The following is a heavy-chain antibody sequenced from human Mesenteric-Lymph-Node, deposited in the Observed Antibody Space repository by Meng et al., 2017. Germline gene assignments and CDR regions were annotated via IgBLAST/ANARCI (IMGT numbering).Heavy chain of an antibody. V-gene: IGHV1-3*01. J-gene: IGHJ6*02. D-gene: IGHD4-23*01. Sequence: ASVKVSCKASGYTFTSYSIHWVRQAPGQRLEWMGWINAGNGNTKYSQMFQGRVTITRDTSASTAHMELSRLRSDDTAVYYCARTTTVVTPRYYYYGMDVWGQGTTVTVSS. CDR1: GYTFTSYS. CDR3: ARTTTVVTPRYYYYGMDV. CDR2: INAGNGNT.